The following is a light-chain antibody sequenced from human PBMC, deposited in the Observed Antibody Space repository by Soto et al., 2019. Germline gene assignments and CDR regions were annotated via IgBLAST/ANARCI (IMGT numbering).Light chain of an antibody. CDR2: AAS. CDR3: QQSHSTPIT. V-gene: IGKV1-39*01. CDR1: QSISNF. J-gene: IGKJ5*01. Sequence: DIQMTQSPSSLSASIGDRVTITCRASQSISNFLNWYQQKPGEAPKLLIYAASSLQSGVPSRFSGSGSGTDFTLTINTLQPADFATYYCQQSHSTPITFGQGTRLDIK.